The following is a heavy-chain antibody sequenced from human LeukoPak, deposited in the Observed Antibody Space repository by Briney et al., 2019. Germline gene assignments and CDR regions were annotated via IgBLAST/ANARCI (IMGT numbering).Heavy chain of an antibody. CDR3: ARDMRDVGYSYGPPDAFDI. CDR1: GYTFTSYG. D-gene: IGHD5-18*01. Sequence: ASVKVSCKASGYTFTSYGISWVRQAPGQGLEWMGWISAYNGNTNYAQKLQGRVTMTTDTSTSTAYMELRSLRSDDTAVYYCARDMRDVGYSYGPPDAFDIWGQGTMVTVSS. CDR2: ISAYNGNT. V-gene: IGHV1-18*01. J-gene: IGHJ3*02.